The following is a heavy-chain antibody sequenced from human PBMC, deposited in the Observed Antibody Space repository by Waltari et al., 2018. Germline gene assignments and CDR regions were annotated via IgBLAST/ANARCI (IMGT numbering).Heavy chain of an antibody. CDR1: GGSIRSHY. Sequence: QVQLQESGPGLVKPSETLSLTCPVTGGSIRSHYWSWIRQPPGKGLEWIGYIYYSGSTNYNPSLKSRVTISVDTSKNQFSLKLSSVTAADTAVYYCARTRELLGWFDPWGQGTLVTVSS. CDR3: ARTRELLGWFDP. CDR2: IYYSGST. J-gene: IGHJ5*02. V-gene: IGHV4-59*11. D-gene: IGHD1-7*01.